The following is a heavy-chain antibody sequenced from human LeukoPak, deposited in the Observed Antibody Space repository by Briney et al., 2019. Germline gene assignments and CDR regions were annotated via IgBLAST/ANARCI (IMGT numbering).Heavy chain of an antibody. CDR2: ISAYNGNT. CDR3: SAGATTYCGEDCYPSFFFYHGIDV. J-gene: IGHJ6*02. CDR1: GYTFTSYG. Sequence: ASVKVSCKASGYTFTSYGISWVRQAPGQGLEWMGWISAYNGNTNYAQKLQGGVTMTTDTSTSTAYMELRSLRSDDTAVYYCSAGATTYCGEDCYPSFFFYHGIDVWGQGTTVTVSS. D-gene: IGHD2-21*02. V-gene: IGHV1-18*01.